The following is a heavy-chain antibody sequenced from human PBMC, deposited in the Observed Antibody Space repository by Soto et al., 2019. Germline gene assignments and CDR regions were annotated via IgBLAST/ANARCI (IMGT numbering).Heavy chain of an antibody. Sequence: QVQLVQSGAEVKKPGSSVKVSCKASGGTFSSYTISWVRQAPGQGLEWMGRIIPILGIANYAQKFQGRVTITADKSTSTAYMELSSLRSEDTAVYYCARELHLGIAVAGPMGFGYYYYYMDVWGKGTTVTVSS. V-gene: IGHV1-69*08. D-gene: IGHD6-19*01. CDR2: IIPILGIA. J-gene: IGHJ6*03. CDR3: ARELHLGIAVAGPMGFGYYYYYMDV. CDR1: GGTFSSYT.